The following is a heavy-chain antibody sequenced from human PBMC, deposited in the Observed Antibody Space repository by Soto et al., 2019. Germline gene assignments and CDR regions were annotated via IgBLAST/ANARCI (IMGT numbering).Heavy chain of an antibody. CDR2: TIDSGGRS. CDR1: GFTFSSHA. CDR3: AKDKMEQWLVGGYYDY. D-gene: IGHD6-19*01. J-gene: IGHJ4*02. Sequence: EVQLLESGGGLVQPGGSLRLSCAASGFTFSSHAMSWVRQATGKGLEWVSSTIDSGGRSYHADSVRGRLTISRDNSNNTLYLQMNSLRADDTAIYYCAKDKMEQWLVGGYYDYWGQGALVTVSS. V-gene: IGHV3-23*01.